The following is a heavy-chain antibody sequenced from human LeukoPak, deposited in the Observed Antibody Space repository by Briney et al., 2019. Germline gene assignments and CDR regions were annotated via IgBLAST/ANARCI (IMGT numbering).Heavy chain of an antibody. J-gene: IGHJ3*01. CDR2: IIPIFGTA. V-gene: IGHV1-69*13. D-gene: IGHD2-21*01. CDR1: GGTFSSYA. Sequence: SVKVSCKASGGTFSSYAISWVRQAPGQGLEWMGGIIPIFGTANYAQKFQGRVTITADESTSTAYMELSSLTSDDTAVYYCASKGDGSCDSSLCQGAFDFWGQGSVVTVSS. CDR3: ASKGDGSCDSSLCQGAFDF.